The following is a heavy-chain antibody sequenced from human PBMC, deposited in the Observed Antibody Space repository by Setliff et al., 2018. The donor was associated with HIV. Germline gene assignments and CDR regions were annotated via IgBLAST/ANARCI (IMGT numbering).Heavy chain of an antibody. Sequence: SETLSLTCAVYGGSFSGYYWSWIRQPPGKGLEWIGEINHSGDTNYNPSLKSRVTISVDTSKNQFSLNLNSVTAADTAVYYCARYVSDWFYIDSWGQGTLVTV. J-gene: IGHJ4*02. D-gene: IGHD3-9*01. CDR3: ARYVSDWFYIDS. V-gene: IGHV4-34*01. CDR1: GGSFSGYY. CDR2: INHSGDT.